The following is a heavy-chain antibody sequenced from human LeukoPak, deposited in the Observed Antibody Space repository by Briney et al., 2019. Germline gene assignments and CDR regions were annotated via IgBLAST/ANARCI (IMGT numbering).Heavy chain of an antibody. CDR3: ARPRRGFGESINWFDP. CDR2: ISYDGSNK. D-gene: IGHD3-10*01. CDR1: GFTFSSYA. Sequence: GGSLRLSCAASGFTFSSYAMHWVRQAPGKGLEWVAVISYDGSNKYYADSVKGRFTISRDNSKNTLYLQMNSLRAEDTAVYYCARPRRGFGESINWFDPWGQGTLVTVSS. V-gene: IGHV3-30*04. J-gene: IGHJ5*02.